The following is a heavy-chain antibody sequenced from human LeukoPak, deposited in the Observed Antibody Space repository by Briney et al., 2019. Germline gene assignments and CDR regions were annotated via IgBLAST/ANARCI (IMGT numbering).Heavy chain of an antibody. CDR3: ARERWYPWFLAYMDV. Sequence: PSETLSLTCTVSGGSISSTSYYWGWIRQPPGKGLEWIGSIYYSGSTNYNPSLKSRVTMSVDTSKNQFSLKLSSVTAADTAVYYCARERWYPWFLAYMDVWGKGTTVTVSS. CDR1: GGSISSTSYY. V-gene: IGHV4-39*07. CDR2: IYYSGST. J-gene: IGHJ6*03. D-gene: IGHD6-13*01.